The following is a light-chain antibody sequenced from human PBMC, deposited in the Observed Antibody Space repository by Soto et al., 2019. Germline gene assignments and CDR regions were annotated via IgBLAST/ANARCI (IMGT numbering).Light chain of an antibody. CDR2: EVS. Sequence: QSVLTQPASVSGSPGQSITISYTGTSSDVGGYNYVSWYQQHPGKAPKLMIYEVSNRPSGVSNRFSGSKSGNTASLTISGLQAEDEADYYCSSYTSSSTLEVFGTGTKATVL. V-gene: IGLV2-14*01. J-gene: IGLJ1*01. CDR3: SSYTSSSTLEV. CDR1: SSDVGGYNY.